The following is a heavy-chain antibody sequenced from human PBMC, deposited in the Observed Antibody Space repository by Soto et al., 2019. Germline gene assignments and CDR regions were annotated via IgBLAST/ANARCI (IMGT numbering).Heavy chain of an antibody. J-gene: IGHJ6*02. CDR2: IYYSGST. Sequence: QVQLQESGPGLVKSSQTLSLTCTVSGGSISSEGNYWSWIRQHPGKGLEWIGYIYYSGSTNYNPSLKSRVTISVDTSKSQFSLKLNSVTAADTAVYYCARARMVRGIIYYYGMDVWGQGTTVTVSS. V-gene: IGHV4-31*03. D-gene: IGHD3-10*01. CDR1: GGSISSEGNY. CDR3: ARARMVRGIIYYYGMDV.